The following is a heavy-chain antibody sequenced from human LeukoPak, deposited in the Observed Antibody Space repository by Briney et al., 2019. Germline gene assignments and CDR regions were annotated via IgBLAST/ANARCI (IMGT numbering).Heavy chain of an antibody. D-gene: IGHD3-10*01. CDR1: GFTFSSYS. V-gene: IGHV3-21*01. CDR3: ARGFDNYYALPGGY. J-gene: IGHJ4*02. CDR2: ISSSSSYI. Sequence: GGSLRLSCVASGFTFSSYSMNWVRQAPGKGLEWVSSISSSSSYIYYADSVKGRFTISRDNAKKSLYLQMSSLRAEDTAVYYCARGFDNYYALPGGYWGQGTLVTVSS.